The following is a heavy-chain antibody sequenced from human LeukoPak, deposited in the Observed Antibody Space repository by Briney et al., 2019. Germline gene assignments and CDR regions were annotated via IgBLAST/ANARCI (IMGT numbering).Heavy chain of an antibody. CDR2: ISGSGTST. D-gene: IGHD4-11*01. CDR3: ANLYRAIDY. V-gene: IGHV3-23*01. CDR1: AFTFSSYA. J-gene: IGHJ4*02. Sequence: GGSLRLSCAASAFTFSSYAMGWFRQAPGKGLNWVSAISGSGTSTYYANSAKGRFTISRDTSKNTLYLQMNSLTAEDTAVYYCANLYRAIDYWGQGTLVTVSS.